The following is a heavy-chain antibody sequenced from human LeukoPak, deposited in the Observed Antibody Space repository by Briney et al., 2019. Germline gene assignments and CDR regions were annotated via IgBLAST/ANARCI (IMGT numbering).Heavy chain of an antibody. V-gene: IGHV4-34*01. CDR1: GGSFSGYY. CDR2: INHSGST. J-gene: IGHJ2*01. CDR3: ARLPVEMATTHYWYFDL. D-gene: IGHD5-24*01. Sequence: SETLSLTCAVYGGSFSGYYWSWIRQPPGKGLEWIGEINHSGSTNYNPSLKSRVTISVDTSKNQFSLKLSSVTAADTAVYYCARLPVEMATTHYWYFDLWGRGTLVTVSS.